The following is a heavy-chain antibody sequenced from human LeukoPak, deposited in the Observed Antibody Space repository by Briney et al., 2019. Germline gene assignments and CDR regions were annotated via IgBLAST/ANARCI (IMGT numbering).Heavy chain of an antibody. J-gene: IGHJ4*02. CDR1: GFTVSSNY. D-gene: IGHD3-10*01. V-gene: IGHV3-53*01. CDR2: IYSGGST. CDR3: ARVTAGILWF. Sequence: GGSLRLSCAASGFTVSSNYMSWVRQAPGKGLEWVSVIYSGGSTYYADSVKGRFTISRDNSKNTLYLQMNSLRAEDTAVCYCARVTAGILWFGGQGTLVTVSS.